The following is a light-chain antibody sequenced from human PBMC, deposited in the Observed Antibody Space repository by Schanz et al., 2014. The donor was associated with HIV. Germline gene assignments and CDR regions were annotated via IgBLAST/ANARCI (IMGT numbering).Light chain of an antibody. CDR2: DAS. CDR3: QYFGNSGGT. V-gene: IGKV3D-20*01. J-gene: IGKJ4*01. Sequence: EVVMTQSPATLSVSPGGRATLSCGASQSVSDNYLAWYQQRPGQAPRLLIYDASSRATGIPDRFSGTGSGTDFTLTISSLEPEDFAVYYCQYFGNSGGTFGGGTKVEIK. CDR1: QSVSDNY.